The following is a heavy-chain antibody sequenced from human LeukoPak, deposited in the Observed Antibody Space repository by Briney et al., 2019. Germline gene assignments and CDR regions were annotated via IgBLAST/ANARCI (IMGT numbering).Heavy chain of an antibody. CDR2: ISSNGGST. J-gene: IGHJ4*02. CDR3: VKARYTSTWEPLGC. CDR1: GFTFSSYW. Sequence: QPGGSLRLSCAASGFTFSSYWMHWVRQAPGKGLEYVSSISSNGGSTYCADSLKGRFTISRDNSKNTLYLQMSSLRAEDTAVYYCVKARYTSTWEPLGCWGQGTLVTVSS. V-gene: IGHV3-64D*09. D-gene: IGHD6-13*01.